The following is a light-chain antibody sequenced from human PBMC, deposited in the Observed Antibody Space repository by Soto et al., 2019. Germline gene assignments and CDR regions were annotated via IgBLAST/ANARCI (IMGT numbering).Light chain of an antibody. CDR3: QQRHMWPIT. V-gene: IGKV3-11*01. Sequence: EVVLTQSPVTLSFSPGERATLSCRASQSFRGLLAWYQQKPGQAPRLLIYDAYNRATGIPPRFSGSGSGTDFTLTISSLEPADSAVYYCQQRHMWPITFGQGTRLAIK. CDR2: DAY. CDR1: QSFRGL. J-gene: IGKJ5*01.